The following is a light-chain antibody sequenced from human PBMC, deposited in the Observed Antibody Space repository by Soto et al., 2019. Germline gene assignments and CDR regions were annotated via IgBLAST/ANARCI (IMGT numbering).Light chain of an antibody. J-gene: IGLJ2*01. V-gene: IGLV2-14*01. CDR2: EVN. Sequence: QSVLTQPASVSGSPGQSITISCTGTSSDVGVYNYVSWYQQHPDKAPKLMIYEVNNRPSGISNRFSGSKSGNTASLTISGLQAEDEADYYCGSYTSSGTLVFGGGTKLTVL. CDR1: SSDVGVYNY. CDR3: GSYTSSGTLV.